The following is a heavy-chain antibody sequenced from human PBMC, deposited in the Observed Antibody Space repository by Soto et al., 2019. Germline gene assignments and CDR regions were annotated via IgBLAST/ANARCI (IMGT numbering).Heavy chain of an antibody. V-gene: IGHV3-48*03. Sequence: ESGGGSVQPGESLRLSCAASGFPFSSFEMNWVRQAPGKGLEWLSYINGGGGTYYADSVKGRFTISRDNAENSLYLQMSSLRAEDTAVYFCVGGGLSYFDYWGQGALVTVSS. CDR3: VGGGLSYFDY. CDR1: GFPFSSFE. D-gene: IGHD3-16*01. CDR2: INGGGGT. J-gene: IGHJ4*02.